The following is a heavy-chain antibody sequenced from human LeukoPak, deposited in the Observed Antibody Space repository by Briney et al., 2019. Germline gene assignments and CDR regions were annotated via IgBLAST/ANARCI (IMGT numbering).Heavy chain of an antibody. V-gene: IGHV3-48*02. Sequence: GGSLRLACAASGFTFSHYSMNWVRQAPGKGLEWVSYISSSSSTIYYADSVKGRFTISRDNAKNSLYLQMNSLRDEDTAVYYCARPPTSLWFGELLYYYGMDVWGQGTTVTVSS. CDR2: ISSSSSTI. CDR3: ARPPTSLWFGELLYYYGMDV. D-gene: IGHD3-10*01. CDR1: GFTFSHYS. J-gene: IGHJ6*02.